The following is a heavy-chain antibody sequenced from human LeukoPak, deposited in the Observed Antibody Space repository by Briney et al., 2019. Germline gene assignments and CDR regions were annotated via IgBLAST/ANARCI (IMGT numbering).Heavy chain of an antibody. CDR1: GGSISSGSYY. J-gene: IGHJ5*02. D-gene: IGHD3-3*02. Sequence: SQTLSLTCTVSGGSISSGSYYWSWIRQPAGKGLEWIGRIYTSGSTNYNPSLKSRVTISVDTSKNQFSLKLSSVTAADTAVYYCAREFSDPSFDPWGQGTLVTVSS. CDR2: IYTSGST. CDR3: AREFSDPSFDP. V-gene: IGHV4-61*02.